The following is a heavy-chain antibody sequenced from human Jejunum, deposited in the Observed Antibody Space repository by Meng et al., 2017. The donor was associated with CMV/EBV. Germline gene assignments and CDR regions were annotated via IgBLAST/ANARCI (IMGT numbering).Heavy chain of an antibody. J-gene: IGHJ4*02. D-gene: IGHD5-24*01. CDR2: IDPNTGNP. V-gene: IGHV7-4-1*02. Sequence: VQRLQPGSELNEPGASLKVSSRPSGSTFTSYAINWVRKAPGQGPDWMGWIDPNTGNPTYDQGFTGRFVFSLDTSVSTAYLQINSLRADDTAVYYCARDSPLDGYSLLDYWGQGTLVTVSS. CDR1: GSTFTSYA. CDR3: ARDSPLDGYSLLDY.